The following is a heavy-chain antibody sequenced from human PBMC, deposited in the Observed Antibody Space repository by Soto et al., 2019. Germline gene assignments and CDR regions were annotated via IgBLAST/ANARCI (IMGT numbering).Heavy chain of an antibody. Sequence: PGGSLRLSCAASGFTFSSYAMSWVRQAPGKGLEWVSVISSSGDNTYYADSVKGRFTIARDNSKNTLYLQMSSLRADDTAVYYCARPVAYSSWWSLDYWGQGTLVTVSS. CDR3: ARPVAYSSWWSLDY. J-gene: IGHJ4*02. V-gene: IGHV3-23*01. CDR1: GFTFSSYA. D-gene: IGHD6-19*01. CDR2: ISSSGDNT.